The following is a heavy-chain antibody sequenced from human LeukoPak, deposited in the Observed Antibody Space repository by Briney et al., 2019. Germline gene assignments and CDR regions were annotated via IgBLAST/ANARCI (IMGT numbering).Heavy chain of an antibody. V-gene: IGHV3-53*01. Sequence: PGGSLRLSCGASGFTVSSHYMNWVRQAPGKGLEWVSILYTGGSTYYADSVKGRFTISRDNSKNTLYLQMNSLRVEDTAVYYCARGTVTAPDFWGQGTLSPSP. CDR2: LYTGGST. D-gene: IGHD4-17*01. CDR1: GFTVSSHY. CDR3: ARGTVTAPDF. J-gene: IGHJ4*02.